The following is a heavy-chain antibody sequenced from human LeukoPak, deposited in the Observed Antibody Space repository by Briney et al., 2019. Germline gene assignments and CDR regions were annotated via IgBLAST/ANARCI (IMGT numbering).Heavy chain of an antibody. J-gene: IGHJ5*02. CDR1: GFTFSSYA. V-gene: IGHV3-23*01. D-gene: IGHD3-10*01. CDR3: AKDRLWFGELNNWFDP. Sequence: GGSLRLSCAASGFTFSSYALSWVRQAPGKGLEWVSAISGGGGSTYYADSVKGRFTISRDNSKNTLYLQMNSLRAEDTAVYYCAKDRLWFGELNNWFDPWGQGTLVTVSS. CDR2: ISGGGGST.